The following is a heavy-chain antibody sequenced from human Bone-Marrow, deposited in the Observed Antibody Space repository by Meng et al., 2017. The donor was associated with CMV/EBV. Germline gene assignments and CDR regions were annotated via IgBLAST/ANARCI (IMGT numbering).Heavy chain of an antibody. D-gene: IGHD3-3*01. CDR2: IYYSGST. Sequence: SETLSLTCTVSGGSVSSGSYYWSWIRQPPGKGLEWIGYIYYSGSTNYNPSLKSRVTISVDTSKNQSSLKLSSVTAADTAVYYCARDPGAHYDFWSGYYSGYYYGMDVWGPGTTVTVSS. V-gene: IGHV4-61*01. CDR1: GGSVSSGSYY. J-gene: IGHJ6*02. CDR3: ARDPGAHYDFWSGYYSGYYYGMDV.